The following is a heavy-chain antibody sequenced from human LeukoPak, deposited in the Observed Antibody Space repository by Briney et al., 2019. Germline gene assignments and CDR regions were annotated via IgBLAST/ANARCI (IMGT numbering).Heavy chain of an antibody. V-gene: IGHV4-4*07. D-gene: IGHD1-26*01. J-gene: IGHJ4*02. CDR2: IYTSGST. CDR1: GGSISSYY. CDR3: AGTRYSGSLRIFDY. Sequence: SETLSLTCTVSGGSISSYYWSWIRQPAGKGLEWIGRIYTSGSTNYNPSLKSRVTMSVDTSKNQFSLTLISVTAADTAVYYCAGTRYSGSLRIFDYWGQGTLVTVSS.